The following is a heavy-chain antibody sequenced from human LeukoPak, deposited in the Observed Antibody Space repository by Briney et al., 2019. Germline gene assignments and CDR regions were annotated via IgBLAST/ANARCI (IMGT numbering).Heavy chain of an antibody. J-gene: IGHJ6*04. CDR3: AELGITMIGGV. V-gene: IGHV3-48*03. Sequence: AGSLRLSCAASGFTLSSYEMNWVRQAPGKGLEWVSYISSDGSTIYYADSVKGRFTISRDNSKNTVYLQMNSMRAEDTAVYYCAELGITMIGGVWGKGTTVTISS. D-gene: IGHD3-10*02. CDR1: GFTLSSYE. CDR2: ISSDGSTI.